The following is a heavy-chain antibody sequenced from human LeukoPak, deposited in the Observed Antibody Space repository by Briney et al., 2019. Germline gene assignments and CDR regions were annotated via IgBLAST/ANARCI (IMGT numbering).Heavy chain of an antibody. V-gene: IGHV3-23*01. J-gene: IGHJ4*02. CDR1: GFTFSSYA. Sequence: GGSLRLSCAASGFTFSSYAMGWVRQAPGKGLEWVSAISGSGGRTYYADSVKGRFTISRDNSKNTLYLQMNSLRAEDTAVYYCAKGPRASGWTYFDYWGQGTLVTVSS. D-gene: IGHD6-19*01. CDR2: ISGSGGRT. CDR3: AKGPRASGWTYFDY.